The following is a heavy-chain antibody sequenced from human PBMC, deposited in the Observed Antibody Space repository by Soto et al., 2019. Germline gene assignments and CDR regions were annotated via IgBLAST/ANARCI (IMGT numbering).Heavy chain of an antibody. Sequence: QVQLQQSGPGLVKPSQTLSLTCAISGDSVSSNSAAWHWIRQSPSRGLEWLGRTYRRSKWYSDYTVSVKRRITINPDTSKNQFSLQLNSVTPEDTAVYYCARSDIDFGHFDYWGQGTLVSVSS. CDR2: TYRRSKWYS. CDR3: ARSDIDFGHFDY. V-gene: IGHV6-1*01. D-gene: IGHD5-12*01. CDR1: GDSVSSNSAA. J-gene: IGHJ4*02.